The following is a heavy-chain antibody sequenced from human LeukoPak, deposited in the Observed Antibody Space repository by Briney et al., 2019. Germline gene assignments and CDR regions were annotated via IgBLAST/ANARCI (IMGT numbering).Heavy chain of an antibody. J-gene: IGHJ5*02. V-gene: IGHV3-23*01. Sequence: PGGSLRLSCVVSGISLSNYAMTWVRQAPGKGLEWVSYISERGGSTTYADSVKGRFTISRDNSKNTLYLQMNSLRAEDTAVYYCAKDLITMVRGVIFNWFDPWGQGTLVTVSS. CDR3: AKDLITMVRGVIFNWFDP. D-gene: IGHD3-10*01. CDR2: ISERGGST. CDR1: GISLSNYA.